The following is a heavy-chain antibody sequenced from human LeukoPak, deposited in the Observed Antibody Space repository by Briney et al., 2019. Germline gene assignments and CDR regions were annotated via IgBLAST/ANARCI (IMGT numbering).Heavy chain of an antibody. Sequence: GGSLRLSCAASGFTFSSYSMNWVRQAPGKGLEWVSYISSSSSTIYCADSVKGRFTISRDNAKNSLYLQMNSLRAEDTAVYYCARVPGGYYYYMDVWGKGTTVTVSS. CDR3: ARVPGGYYYYMDV. CDR2: ISSSSSTI. CDR1: GFTFSSYS. D-gene: IGHD3-16*01. V-gene: IGHV3-48*01. J-gene: IGHJ6*03.